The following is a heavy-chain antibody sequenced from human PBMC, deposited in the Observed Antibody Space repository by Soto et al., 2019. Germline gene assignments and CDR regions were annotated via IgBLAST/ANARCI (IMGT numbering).Heavy chain of an antibody. V-gene: IGHV3-21*01. D-gene: IGHD6-13*01. CDR3: TRDASRDSSARGWFDP. CDR2: ISSNSAYI. Sequence: GGSLRLSCAASGFTFRCFTMNWVRQAPGKGLEWVSTISSNSAYIYYTDALRGRFTISRDNAKNSLHLQMNSLRAEDTAVYYCTRDASRDSSARGWFDPWGPGTLVTVSS. CDR1: GFTFRCFT. J-gene: IGHJ5*02.